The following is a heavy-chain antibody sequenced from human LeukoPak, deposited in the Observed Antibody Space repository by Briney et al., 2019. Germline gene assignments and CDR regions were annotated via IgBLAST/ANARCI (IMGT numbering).Heavy chain of an antibody. Sequence: PGGSLRLSCAASGFTFSIYAMTWVRQAPGKGLEWVSAISGSGGSTYYADSVKGRFTISRDNSKNTLYLQMNSLRAEDTAVYYCAKDPAPNEPFDYWGQGTLVTVSS. CDR3: AKDPAPNEPFDY. CDR1: GFTFSIYA. V-gene: IGHV3-23*01. J-gene: IGHJ4*02. D-gene: IGHD1-1*01. CDR2: ISGSGGST.